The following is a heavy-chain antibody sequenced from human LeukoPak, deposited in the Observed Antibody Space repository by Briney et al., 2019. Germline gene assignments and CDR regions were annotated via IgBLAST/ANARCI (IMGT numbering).Heavy chain of an antibody. CDR2: ISRSGSTK. Sequence: GGSLRLSCAASGFTFSDYNMRWIRQAPGKGLEWVSSISRSGSTKYYADSVKGRFTISRDNSKNTLYLQMSSLRAEDTAVYYCAKGYGSEHSYYYYYMDVWGKGTTVTISS. V-gene: IGHV3-11*04. D-gene: IGHD3-10*01. J-gene: IGHJ6*03. CDR3: AKGYGSEHSYYYYYMDV. CDR1: GFTFSDYN.